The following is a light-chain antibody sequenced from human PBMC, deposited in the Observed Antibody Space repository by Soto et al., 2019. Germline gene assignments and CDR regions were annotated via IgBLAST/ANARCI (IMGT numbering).Light chain of an antibody. CDR2: DAS. CDR3: QQRSNWPPIT. J-gene: IGKJ5*01. Sequence: IMMSQSPATLSVYPGERATLSCRASRGISSNLAWYQQKPGQAPRLRIYDASTRATGIPARFSGSGSGTEFTLTISSLQSEDFAFYYGQQRSNWPPITFGQGTRL. V-gene: IGKV3-15*01. CDR1: RGISSN.